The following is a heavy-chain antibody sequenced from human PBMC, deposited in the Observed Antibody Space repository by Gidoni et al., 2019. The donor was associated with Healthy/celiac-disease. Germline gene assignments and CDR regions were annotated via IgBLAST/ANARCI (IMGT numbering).Heavy chain of an antibody. V-gene: IGHV4-39*01. Sequence: VSGGSISSSSYYWGWIRQPPGKGLEWIGSIYYSGSTYYNPSLKSRVTISVDTSKNQFSLKLSSVTAADTAVYYCARHFRGIVVVIEPFDYWGQGTLVTVSS. CDR3: ARHFRGIVVVIEPFDY. D-gene: IGHD3-22*01. CDR2: IYYSGST. CDR1: GGSISSSSYY. J-gene: IGHJ4*02.